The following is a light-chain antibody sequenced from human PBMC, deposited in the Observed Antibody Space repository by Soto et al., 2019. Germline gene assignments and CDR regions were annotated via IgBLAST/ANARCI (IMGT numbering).Light chain of an antibody. CDR2: GAP. CDR3: QQYNNWPPWT. V-gene: IGKV3-15*01. Sequence: EMVMTQSPATLSVSQGERATRSCRASQSVSSNLAWYQQKPGQAPRLRSYGAPTRSTGSPARFSGSGSGTEFTLTISSQQSEDFAVYYCQQYNNWPPWTFGQGTKVEIK. CDR1: QSVSSN. J-gene: IGKJ1*01.